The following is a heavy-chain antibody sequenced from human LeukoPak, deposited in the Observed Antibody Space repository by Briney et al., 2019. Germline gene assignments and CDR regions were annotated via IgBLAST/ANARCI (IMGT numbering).Heavy chain of an antibody. CDR1: GFTISSYG. CDR2: VWYDGTNK. Sequence: PGRSLRLSCAASGFTISSYGMHWVRQAPGKGLEWVADVWYDGTNKYYADSVKGRFTISRDNSKNTLYLQMNSLRAEDTAVYYCARDPGVRWLVGFDYWGQGTLVTVSS. J-gene: IGHJ4*02. CDR3: ARDPGVRWLVGFDY. V-gene: IGHV3-33*01. D-gene: IGHD6-19*01.